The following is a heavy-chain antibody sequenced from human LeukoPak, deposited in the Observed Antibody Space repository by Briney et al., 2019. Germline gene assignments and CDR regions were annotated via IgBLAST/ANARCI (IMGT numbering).Heavy chain of an antibody. V-gene: IGHV4-34*01. CDR1: GGSFSGYY. J-gene: IGHJ6*03. CDR3: ATLYVTDYYYSMDV. D-gene: IGHD3-10*02. CDR2: INHSGST. Sequence: SETLSLTCAVYGGSFSGYYWSWIRQPPGKGLEWIGEINHSGSTNYNPSLKSRVTISVDTSKNQFSLKLSSVTAADTAVYYCATLYVTDYYYSMDVWGKGTTVTISS.